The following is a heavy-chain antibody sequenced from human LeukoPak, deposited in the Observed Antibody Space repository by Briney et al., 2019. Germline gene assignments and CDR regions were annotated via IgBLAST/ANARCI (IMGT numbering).Heavy chain of an antibody. CDR3: ARFGGNYFDY. V-gene: IGHV4-39*07. D-gene: IGHD1-26*01. J-gene: IGHJ4*02. CDR1: GGSISSSSYY. Sequence: SETLSLTCTVSGGSISSSSYYWGWIRQPPGKGLEWIGSIYYSGSAKYNPSLKSRVTISVDTSKNQFSLKLSSVTAADTAVYYCARFGGNYFDYWGQGTLVTVSS. CDR2: IYYSGSA.